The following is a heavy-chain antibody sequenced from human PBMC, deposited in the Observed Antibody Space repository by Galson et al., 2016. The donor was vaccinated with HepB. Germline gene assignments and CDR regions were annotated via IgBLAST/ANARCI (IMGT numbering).Heavy chain of an antibody. CDR2: ISPNNGDP. Sequence: SVKVSCKASGYTFSNFGISWVRQAPGQGLEWMGWISPNNGDPNYARNFQGRVTMTTDTSTATASLEVTSLKSDDTAVYFCARGRIAVAGSEAYWGQGTLVTVSP. V-gene: IGHV1-18*01. CDR3: ARGRIAVAGSEAY. J-gene: IGHJ4*02. D-gene: IGHD6-19*01. CDR1: GYTFSNFG.